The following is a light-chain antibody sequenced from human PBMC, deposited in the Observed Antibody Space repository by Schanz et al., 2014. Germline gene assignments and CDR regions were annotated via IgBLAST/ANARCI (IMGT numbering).Light chain of an antibody. J-gene: IGKJ2*01. Sequence: EIVLTQSPGTLSLSPGERAILSCRASQGVSGNYLAWYQEKPGQAPRLLIYGTSSRATGVPDRFSGSGSGTDFTLTISRLEPEDFAVYYCQQYGSSPMYTFGQGTKLEIK. CDR1: QGVSGNY. CDR2: GTS. CDR3: QQYGSSPMYT. V-gene: IGKV3-20*01.